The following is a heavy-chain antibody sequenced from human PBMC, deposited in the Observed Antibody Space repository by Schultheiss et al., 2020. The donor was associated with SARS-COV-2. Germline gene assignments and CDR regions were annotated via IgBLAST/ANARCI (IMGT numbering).Heavy chain of an antibody. CDR3: ARERGRITMVRGVITPYNWFDP. Sequence: ASVKVSCKASGYTFIGDYIHWVRQAPGQGLEWLGCLNPNSGDTDYAQEFQGRVTMTRDTSTSTVYMELSSLRSEDTAVYYCARERGRITMVRGVITPYNWFDPWGQGTLVTVSS. CDR2: LNPNSGDT. J-gene: IGHJ5*02. CDR1: GYTFIGDY. D-gene: IGHD3-10*01. V-gene: IGHV1-2*02.